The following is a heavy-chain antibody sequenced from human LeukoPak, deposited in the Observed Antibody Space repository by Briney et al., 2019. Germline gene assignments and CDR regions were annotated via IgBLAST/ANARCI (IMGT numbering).Heavy chain of an antibody. CDR1: GGSFSGYY. V-gene: IGHV4-34*01. CDR3: ARGLRSLSYYMDV. D-gene: IGHD3-10*01. J-gene: IGHJ6*03. Sequence: SKTLSLTCAVYGGSFSGYYWSWIRQPPGKGLEWIGEINHSGSTNYNPSLKSRVTISVDTSKNQFSLKLSSVTAADTAVYYCARGLRSLSYYMDVWGKGTTVTVSS. CDR2: INHSGST.